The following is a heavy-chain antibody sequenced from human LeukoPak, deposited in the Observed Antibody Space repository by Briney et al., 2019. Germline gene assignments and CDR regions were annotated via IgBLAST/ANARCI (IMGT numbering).Heavy chain of an antibody. Sequence: PGGSLRLSCAASGFTFSSYGMHWVRQAPGKGLEWVAFIRYDGSNKYYADSVKGRFTISRDNSKNTLYLQMNSLRAEDTAVYYCARDTLDGHDSSGWGQGTLVTVSS. CDR3: ARDTLDGHDSSG. D-gene: IGHD3-22*01. J-gene: IGHJ4*02. CDR2: IRYDGSNK. CDR1: GFTFSSYG. V-gene: IGHV3-30*02.